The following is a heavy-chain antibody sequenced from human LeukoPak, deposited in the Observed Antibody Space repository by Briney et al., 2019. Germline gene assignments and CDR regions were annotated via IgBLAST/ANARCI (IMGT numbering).Heavy chain of an antibody. CDR1: GFTFRSYG. V-gene: IGHV3-30*02. CDR2: IRYDGTNK. Sequence: PGGSLRLSCAASGFTFRSYGMHWVRQAPGKGLEWVAFIRYDGTNKYYADSVKGRFSISRDNSKNTLYLQMNSLRPEDTAVYYCARGGTGHYYASGTYYQSYYFDYWGQGSLVTVSS. CDR3: ARGGTGHYYASGTYYQSYYFDY. J-gene: IGHJ4*02. D-gene: IGHD3-10*01.